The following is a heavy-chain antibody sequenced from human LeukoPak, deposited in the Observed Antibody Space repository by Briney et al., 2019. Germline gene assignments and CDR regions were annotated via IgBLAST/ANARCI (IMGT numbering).Heavy chain of an antibody. V-gene: IGHV1-46*01. CDR1: GYTFTSYH. Sequence: GASVKVSCKASGYTFTSYHIHWVRQAPGQGLEWMGMISPSGDSTSYAQKFQGRVTMTRDTSTSIVYMDLSSLRSEDTAVYYCARVGVVITDFDYWGQGTLVTVSS. CDR2: ISPSGDST. D-gene: IGHD3-22*01. CDR3: ARVGVVITDFDY. J-gene: IGHJ4*02.